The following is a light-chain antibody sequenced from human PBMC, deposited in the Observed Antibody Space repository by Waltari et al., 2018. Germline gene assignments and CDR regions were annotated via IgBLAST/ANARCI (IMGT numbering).Light chain of an antibody. J-gene: IGKJ4*01. V-gene: IGKV3-20*01. CDR1: QTISGSW. CDR3: QQYDGSSVT. Sequence: EIVLTQSPGTLSLSPGERATLSCRASQTISGSWLTWYQQKPDQAPRLVIYGASIRATAIPDRVSGSGSGTDFTLTISRLEPEDFAVYYCQQYDGSSVTFGGGTKVEIK. CDR2: GAS.